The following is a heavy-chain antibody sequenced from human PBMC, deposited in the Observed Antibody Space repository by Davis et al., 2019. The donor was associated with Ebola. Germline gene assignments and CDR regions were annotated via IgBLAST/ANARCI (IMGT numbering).Heavy chain of an antibody. CDR2: IIPIFGTA. J-gene: IGHJ4*02. D-gene: IGHD1-26*01. CDR1: GGTFSSYA. V-gene: IGHV1-69*06. CDR3: AREGQSIVGAPFDY. Sequence: SVKVSCKASGGTFSSYAISWVRQAPGQGLEWMGGIIPIFGTANYAQKFQSRVTITADKSTSTAYMELSSLRSEDTAVYYCAREGQSIVGAPFDYWGQGTLVTVSS.